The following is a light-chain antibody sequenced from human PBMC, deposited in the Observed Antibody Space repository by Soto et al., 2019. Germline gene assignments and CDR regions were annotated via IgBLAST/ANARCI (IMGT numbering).Light chain of an antibody. V-gene: IGKV1-5*03. Sequence: DIQRTQSPSTLSASVGDRVTITCRASQGISSWLAWYQQKPGKAPNLLIFKASSLESGVPSSFSGSGSGTAFTLTISSLQPDDFATYYCQQYNSAWTFGQGTKVEIK. J-gene: IGKJ1*01. CDR1: QGISSW. CDR2: KAS. CDR3: QQYNSAWT.